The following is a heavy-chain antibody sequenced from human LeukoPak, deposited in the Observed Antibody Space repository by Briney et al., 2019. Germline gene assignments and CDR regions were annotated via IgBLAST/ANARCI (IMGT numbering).Heavy chain of an antibody. J-gene: IGHJ5*02. V-gene: IGHV1-2*02. CDR3: ARVPPAGDYVWGSYRYHWFDP. CDR2: VNPNSGGT. D-gene: IGHD3-16*02. CDR1: GYTFTSYG. Sequence: ASVKVSCKASGYTFTSYGISWGRQAPGQGLERMGWVNPNSGGTNYAQKFQGRVTMTRDTSISTGYMELCRLRSDDTAVYYCARVPPAGDYVWGSYRYHWFDPWGQGTLVTVSS.